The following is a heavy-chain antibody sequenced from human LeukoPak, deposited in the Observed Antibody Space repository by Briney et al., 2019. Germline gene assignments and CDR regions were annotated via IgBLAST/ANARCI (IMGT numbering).Heavy chain of an antibody. CDR2: ISSSGSTI. J-gene: IGHJ3*01. D-gene: IGHD3-22*01. Sequence: GGSLRLSCAASGFTFSSYEMNWVRQAPGKGLEWVSYISSSGSTIYYADSVKGRFTISRDNSKNTLSLQMSSLRAEDTAVYYCVKDDSYYYDSGGYPTWGQGTMVTVSS. V-gene: IGHV3-48*03. CDR1: GFTFSSYE. CDR3: VKDDSYYYDSGGYPT.